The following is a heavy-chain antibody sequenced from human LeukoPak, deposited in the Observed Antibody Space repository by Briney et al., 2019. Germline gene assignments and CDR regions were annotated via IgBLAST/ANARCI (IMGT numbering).Heavy chain of an antibody. CDR3: ARALSRAYTGAYYFDY. J-gene: IGHJ4*02. Sequence: PSETLSLTCTVSGGSISSYYWSWIRQPPGKGLEWTGYIYYSGSTNYNPSLKSRVTISVDTSKNQFSLKLSSVTAADTAVYYCARALSRAYTGAYYFDYWGQGTLVTVSS. CDR1: GGSISSYY. D-gene: IGHD1-14*01. V-gene: IGHV4-59*01. CDR2: IYYSGST.